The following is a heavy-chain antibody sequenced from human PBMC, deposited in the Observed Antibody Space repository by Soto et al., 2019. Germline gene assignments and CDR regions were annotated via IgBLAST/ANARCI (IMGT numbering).Heavy chain of an antibody. Sequence: SETLSLTCTVSGGSVSSGSYYWSWIRQPPGKGLEWIGYIYYSGSTNYNPSLKSRVTISVDTSKNQFSLNLSSVTAADTAVYYCGGEQRVRGVIIDYWGQGTLVTVSS. CDR2: IYYSGST. CDR3: GGEQRVRGVIIDY. J-gene: IGHJ4*02. CDR1: GGSVSSGSYY. V-gene: IGHV4-61*01. D-gene: IGHD3-10*01.